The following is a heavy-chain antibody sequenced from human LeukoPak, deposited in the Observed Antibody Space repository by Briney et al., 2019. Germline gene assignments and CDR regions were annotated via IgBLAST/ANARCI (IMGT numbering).Heavy chain of an antibody. CDR2: INHSGST. CDR3: ATVIGPPVDWFDP. CDR1: GGSFSGYY. V-gene: IGHV4-34*01. J-gene: IGHJ5*02. D-gene: IGHD3-22*01. Sequence: SETLSLTCAVYGGSFSGYYWSWIRQPPGKGLEWIGEINHSGSTNYNPSLKSRVTISVDTSKNQFSLKLSSVTAADTAVYYCATVIGPPVDWFDPWGQGTLVTVSS.